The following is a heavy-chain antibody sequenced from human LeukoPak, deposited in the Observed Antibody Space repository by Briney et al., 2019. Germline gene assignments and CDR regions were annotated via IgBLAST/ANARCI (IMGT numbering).Heavy chain of an antibody. CDR2: ISGSGDNT. CDR3: AKVSWANYFDY. V-gene: IGHV3-23*01. CDR1: GFTFSSYV. D-gene: IGHD6-13*01. J-gene: IGHJ4*02. Sequence: PGGSLRLSCAVSGFTFSSYVMSWVRQAPGKGLEWVSTISGSGDNTYYADSVRGRFTISRDNSKNTLYLQMNSLRAEDTAIYYCAKVSWANYFDYWGQGTLVTVSS.